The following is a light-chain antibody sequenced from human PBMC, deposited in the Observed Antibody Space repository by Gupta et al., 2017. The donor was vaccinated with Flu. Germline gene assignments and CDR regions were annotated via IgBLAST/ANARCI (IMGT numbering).Light chain of an antibody. CDR1: QSISSY. V-gene: IGKV1-39*01. Sequence: DIQMIQSPSSLSASVGDRVTITCRASQSISSYVNWYQQKPGKAPKLLIYAASSLQSGVPSRFSGSGSGTDFTLTISSLQPEDFATYYCQQSYSTLWTFVQGTKVEIK. CDR3: QQSYSTLWT. CDR2: AAS. J-gene: IGKJ1*01.